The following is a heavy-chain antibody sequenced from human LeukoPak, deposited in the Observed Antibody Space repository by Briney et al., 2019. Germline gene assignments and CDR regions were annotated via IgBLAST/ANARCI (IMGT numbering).Heavy chain of an antibody. CDR2: IWYDGSNK. V-gene: IGHV3-33*01. Sequence: PGRSLRLSCAASGFTFSRYGMHWVRQAPGKGLEWVAVIWYDGSNKNYADSVKGRFTISRDNSKNTLYLQMDSLRAEDTAVYYCARDLGFSPSSGYSFDYWGQGTLVTVSS. CDR3: ARDLGFSPSSGYSFDY. CDR1: GFTFSRYG. D-gene: IGHD3-22*01. J-gene: IGHJ4*02.